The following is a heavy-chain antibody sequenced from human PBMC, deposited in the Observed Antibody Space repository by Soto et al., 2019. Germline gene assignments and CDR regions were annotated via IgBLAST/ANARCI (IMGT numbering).Heavy chain of an antibody. CDR1: GFSVSNNY. V-gene: IGHV3-66*01. D-gene: IGHD1-1*01. CDR2: IYSGGNT. CDR3: ARGGYWNQIDY. J-gene: IGHJ4*02. Sequence: PGGSLRLSCAASGFSVSNNYMSWVRQAPGKGLEWVSVIYSGGNTYYADSVKGRFTISRDNSKNTLYLQMNSLRAEDTAMYYCARGGYWNQIDYWGQGTLVTVSS.